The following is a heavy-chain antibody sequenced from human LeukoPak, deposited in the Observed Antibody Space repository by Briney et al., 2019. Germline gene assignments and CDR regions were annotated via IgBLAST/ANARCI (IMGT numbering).Heavy chain of an antibody. CDR3: VRDFVSSSWMGY. CDR1: GFTVSNNY. Sequence: GGSLRLSCAASGFTVSNNYMSWVRQAPGKGLEWVSVIYSVGSTYYADSVKGRFTISRDNSKNNLYLQMNSLRAEDTAVYYCVRDFVSSSWMGYWGQGTLVTVAS. J-gene: IGHJ4*02. V-gene: IGHV3-53*01. CDR2: IYSVGST. D-gene: IGHD6-13*01.